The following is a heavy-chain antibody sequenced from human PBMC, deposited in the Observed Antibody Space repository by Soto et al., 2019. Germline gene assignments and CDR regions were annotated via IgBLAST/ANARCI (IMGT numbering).Heavy chain of an antibody. J-gene: IGHJ4*02. D-gene: IGHD1-26*01. CDR3: ARDGSGTFGKREN. CDR2: ITGSSSST. CDR1: GFAFSNYA. V-gene: IGHV3-23*01. Sequence: EVQLLASGGGLVQPGGSLRLSCAASGFAFSNYAMSWVRQAPGRGLEWVSLITGSSSSTYYTDSLKGRFTVSRDNSKNTLFLQMNSLRAEDTAVYYCARDGSGTFGKRENWGQGTLVTVSA.